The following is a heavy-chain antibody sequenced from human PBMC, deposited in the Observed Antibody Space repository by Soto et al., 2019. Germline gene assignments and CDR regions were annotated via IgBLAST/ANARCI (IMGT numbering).Heavy chain of an antibody. Sequence: PSETLSLTCSVSGAALNSGNYYWSWIRQVPGKGLEWIGHIYVTGAADYHPSLRDRITISQDTSERQFSLNLRLVTAADTAVYYCARLRIATNNYKWFDPWGQGTLVTVSS. CDR3: ARLRIATNNYKWFDP. V-gene: IGHV4-31*03. D-gene: IGHD2-21*01. J-gene: IGHJ5*02. CDR2: IYVTGAA. CDR1: GAALNSGNYY.